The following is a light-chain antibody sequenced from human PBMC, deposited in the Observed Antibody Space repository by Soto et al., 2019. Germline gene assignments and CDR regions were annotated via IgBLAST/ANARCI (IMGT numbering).Light chain of an antibody. J-gene: IGKJ2*01. V-gene: IGKV1-39*01. CDR2: AAS. Sequence: DIQMTQSPSSLSASVGDTVTITCRASQSISVHLNWYQQKPGKVPKLLIYAASNLQSGVPSSFSGSASETDFAVTISSLQPEYFATYYFQQSYITPYTFGQGTKLQIK. CDR1: QSISVH. CDR3: QQSYITPYT.